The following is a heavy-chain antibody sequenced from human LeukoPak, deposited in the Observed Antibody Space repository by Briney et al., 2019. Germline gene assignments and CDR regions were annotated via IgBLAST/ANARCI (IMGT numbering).Heavy chain of an antibody. CDR3: ARFPDKYSSSWPYYYGMDV. V-gene: IGHV1-2*02. CDR2: INPNSGGT. Sequence: ASVKVSCKASGYTFTGYYMHWVRQAPGQGLEWMGWINPNSGGTNYAQKFQGRVTMTRDTSISTAYMELSRLRSDDTAVYYCARFPDKYSSSWPYYYGMDVWGQGTTVTVSS. J-gene: IGHJ6*02. CDR1: GYTFTGYY. D-gene: IGHD6-13*01.